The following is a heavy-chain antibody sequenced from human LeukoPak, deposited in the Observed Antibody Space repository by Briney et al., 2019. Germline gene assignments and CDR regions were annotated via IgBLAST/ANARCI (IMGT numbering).Heavy chain of an antibody. CDR1: GGSISSGGYY. CDR2: IYHSGST. D-gene: IGHD4-17*01. CDR3: ARDYGDIPPDWYYDL. V-gene: IGHV4-30-2*02. Sequence: SETLSLTCTVSGGSISSGGYYWSWIRQPPGKGLEWIGYIYHSGSTYYNPSLKSRVTISVDTSKNQFSLRLRSVTAADTAVYYCARDYGDIPPDWYYDLWGRGTLVTVSS. J-gene: IGHJ2*01.